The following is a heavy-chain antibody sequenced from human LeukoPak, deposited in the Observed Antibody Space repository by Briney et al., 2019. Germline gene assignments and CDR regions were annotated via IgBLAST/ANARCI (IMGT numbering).Heavy chain of an antibody. CDR1: AVLISSSSYY. J-gene: IGHJ4*01. D-gene: IGHD5-18*01. CDR2: LYYSGNT. CDR3: ARQSTAMGTFDY. Sequence: SETRSLTCTASAVLISSSSYYWGWIRQPPGTSLVWTGSLYYSGNTYYNPFLKSRVNISVATSKHHFSPKLSSVTAADTAVYYCARQSTAMGTFDYWGQGTLVTVSS. V-gene: IGHV4-39*01.